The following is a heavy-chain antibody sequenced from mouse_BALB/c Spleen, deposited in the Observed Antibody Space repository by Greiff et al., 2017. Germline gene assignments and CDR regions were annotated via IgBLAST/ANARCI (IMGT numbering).Heavy chain of an antibody. J-gene: IGHJ1*01. D-gene: IGHD1-1*01. Sequence: VKLVESGPGLVAPSQSLSITCTVSGFSLTSYGVHWVRQPPGKGLEWLGVIWAGGSTNYNSALMSRLSISKDNSKSQVFLKMNSLQTDDTAMYYCAREDYGSSHWYFDVWGAGTTVTVSS. CDR1: GFSLTSYG. CDR2: IWAGGST. V-gene: IGHV2-9*02. CDR3: AREDYGSSHWYFDV.